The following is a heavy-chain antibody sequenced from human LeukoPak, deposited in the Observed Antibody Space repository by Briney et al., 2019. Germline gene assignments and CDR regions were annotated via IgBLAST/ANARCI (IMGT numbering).Heavy chain of an antibody. CDR2: IIPTFGTA. V-gene: IGHV1-69*06. CDR3: AREGRGSGFEYFQH. CDR1: GGTFSSYA. Sequence: PSASVKVSCKASGGTFSSYAISWVRQAPGQGLEWMGGIIPTFGTANYAQKFQGRVTITADKSTSTAYMELSSLRSEDTAVYYCAREGRGSGFEYFQHWGQGTLVTVSS. D-gene: IGHD6-19*01. J-gene: IGHJ1*01.